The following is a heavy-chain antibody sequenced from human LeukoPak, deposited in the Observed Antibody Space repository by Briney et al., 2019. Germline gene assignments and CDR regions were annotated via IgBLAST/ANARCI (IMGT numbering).Heavy chain of an antibody. CDR3: ARLQGYSLGYQYFYYMDV. Sequence: GGSLRLSCAGSGFIVGDTHLTWVRQAPGKGLEWVSLVYSGITTHYADSVKGRFSISRDHSNNILYLQMNTLRAEDTAVYYCARLQGYSLGYQYFYYMDVWGTGTTVTVSS. CDR1: GFIVGDTH. D-gene: IGHD5-18*01. CDR2: VYSGITT. J-gene: IGHJ6*03. V-gene: IGHV3-53*01.